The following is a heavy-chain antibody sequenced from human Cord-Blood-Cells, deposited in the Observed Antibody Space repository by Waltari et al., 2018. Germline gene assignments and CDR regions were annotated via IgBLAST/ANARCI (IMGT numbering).Heavy chain of an antibody. CDR2: INHSGST. J-gene: IGHJ4*02. D-gene: IGHD2-15*01. Sequence: QVQLQQWGAGLLKPSETLSLTCAVYGGSFSGYYWSWIRQPPGKGLEWIGEINHSGSTNYNPSLKSRVTISVATSKNQFSLKLSSVTAADTAVYYCARGTGGGNPYFDYWGQGTLVTVSS. V-gene: IGHV4-34*01. CDR3: ARGTGGGNPYFDY. CDR1: GGSFSGYY.